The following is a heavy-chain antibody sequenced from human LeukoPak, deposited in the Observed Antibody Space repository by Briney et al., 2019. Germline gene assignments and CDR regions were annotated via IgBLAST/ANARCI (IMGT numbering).Heavy chain of an antibody. CDR1: GFTFSSYA. Sequence: GGSLRLSCAASGFTFSSYAMHWVRQAPGKGLEWVAVISYDGSNKYYADSVKGRFTISRDNSKNTLYLQMNSLRAEDTAVYYCARGMWFGELLGGYFDYWGQGTLVTVSS. V-gene: IGHV3-30-3*01. CDR3: ARGMWFGELLGGYFDY. J-gene: IGHJ4*02. CDR2: ISYDGSNK. D-gene: IGHD3-10*01.